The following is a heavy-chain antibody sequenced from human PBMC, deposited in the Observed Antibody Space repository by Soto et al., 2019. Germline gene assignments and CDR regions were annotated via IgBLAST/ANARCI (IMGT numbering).Heavy chain of an antibody. D-gene: IGHD3-10*01. J-gene: IGHJ4*02. CDR1: GFNFNNAW. CDR2: SKSVPDGGKT. CDR3: TTAPNYVGSGGSVCDY. Sequence: EVQLVESGGGLVKPGGSLRLSCAASGFNFNNAWMSWVRQAPGKGLEWLGRSKSVPDGGKTDYAAPVKDRFTISRDDSQIILYLLMDSLRTEDAVIYYCTTAPNYVGSGGSVCDYWGLGTLVTVSS. V-gene: IGHV3-15*01.